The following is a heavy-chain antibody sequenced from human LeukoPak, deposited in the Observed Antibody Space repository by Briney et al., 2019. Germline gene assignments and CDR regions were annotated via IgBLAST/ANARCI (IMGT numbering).Heavy chain of an antibody. Sequence: PSETLSLTCAVSGGSISNGGYSWSWIRQPPGTGLEWIGYIYDSGSAYYNPSLKSRVTISVDRSKNHFSLRLSSVTAADTAVYYCARGDSRRGAWYFDLWGRGTLVTVSS. CDR1: GGSISNGGYS. D-gene: IGHD6-13*01. CDR2: IYDSGSA. V-gene: IGHV4-30-2*01. J-gene: IGHJ2*01. CDR3: ARGDSRRGAWYFDL.